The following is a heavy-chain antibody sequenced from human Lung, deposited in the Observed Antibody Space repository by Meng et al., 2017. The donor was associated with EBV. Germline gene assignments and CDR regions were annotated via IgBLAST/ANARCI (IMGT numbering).Heavy chain of an antibody. CDR3: ARVAPSGYRYFDY. V-gene: IGHV7-4-1*01. Sequence: QVQLVQSGFVLKKPGASVTVFCKASGYTFINYAMNWVRQAPGQGLEWMGWINTNTGNPTYAQGFTRRFVFSLDTSFRTAYLQICSLKAEDTAVYYCARVAPSGYRYFDYWGQGTLVTVSS. CDR2: INTNTGNP. J-gene: IGHJ4*02. CDR1: GYTFINYA. D-gene: IGHD3-3*01.